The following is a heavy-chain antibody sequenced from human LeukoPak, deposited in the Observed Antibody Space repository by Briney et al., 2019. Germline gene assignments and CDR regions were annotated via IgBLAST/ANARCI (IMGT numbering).Heavy chain of an antibody. CDR3: ASSRDGYNTIEN. D-gene: IGHD5-24*01. CDR2: INPSGGST. Sequence: ASVKVSCKASGYTFTSYYMHWVRQAPGQGLEWMGIINPSGGSTSYAQKFQSRVTMTRDTSTSTVYMELSSLRSEDTAVYYCASSRDGYNTIENWGQGTLVTVSS. J-gene: IGHJ4*02. V-gene: IGHV1-46*01. CDR1: GYTFTSYY.